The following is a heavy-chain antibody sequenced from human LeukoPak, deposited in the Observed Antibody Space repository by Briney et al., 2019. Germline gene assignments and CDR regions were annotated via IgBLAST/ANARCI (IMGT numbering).Heavy chain of an antibody. Sequence: GGSLRLSCAASGFTVSSNYMSWVRQAPGKGLEWVSVIYSGGSTYYADSVKGRFTISRDSSKNTLYLQMNSLRAEDTAVYYCARDRNYYYGSGSYYLDWFDPWGQGTLVTVSS. V-gene: IGHV3-66*01. CDR1: GFTVSSNY. CDR3: ARDRNYYYGSGSYYLDWFDP. CDR2: IYSGGST. J-gene: IGHJ5*02. D-gene: IGHD3-10*01.